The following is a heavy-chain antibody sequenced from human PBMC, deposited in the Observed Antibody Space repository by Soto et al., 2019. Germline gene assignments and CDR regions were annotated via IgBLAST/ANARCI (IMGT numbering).Heavy chain of an antibody. Sequence: PGGSLGLSCEASGFTFSSYSFNWVRQAPGQGLEWVSFISSGGYTIYHADSLEGRFSISRDDAKNSVYLQMSGLRMDDTAVYYCVRSRREWFGVVQPSDVWGRGTLVTV. CDR3: VRSRREWFGVVQPSDV. J-gene: IGHJ4*02. D-gene: IGHD3-3*01. CDR2: ISSGGYTI. CDR1: GFTFSSYS. V-gene: IGHV3-48*01.